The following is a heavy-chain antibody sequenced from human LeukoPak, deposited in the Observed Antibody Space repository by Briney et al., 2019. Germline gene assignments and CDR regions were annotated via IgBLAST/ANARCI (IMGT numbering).Heavy chain of an antibody. CDR2: IYYSGST. CDR1: GGSISSYY. D-gene: IGHD2-2*01. J-gene: IGHJ4*02. Sequence: SETLSLTCTVSGGSISSYYWSWIRQPPGKGLEWIGYIYYSGSTNYNPSLKSRVTISVDTSKNQFSLKLSSVTAADTAVYYCARHYQLPEAPFDYWGQGTLVTVSS. CDR3: ARHYQLPEAPFDY. V-gene: IGHV4-59*01.